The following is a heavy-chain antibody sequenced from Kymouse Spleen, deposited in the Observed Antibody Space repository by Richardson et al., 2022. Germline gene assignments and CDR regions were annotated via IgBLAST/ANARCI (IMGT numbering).Heavy chain of an antibody. CDR3: TPIPSRIVGDAGMDV. V-gene: IGHV3-73*02. J-gene: IGHJ6*02. CDR2: IRSKANSYAT. Sequence: EVQLVESGGGLVQPGGSLKLSCAASGFTFSGSAMHWVRQASGKGLEWVGRIRSKANSYATAYAASVKGRFTISRDDSKNTAYLQMNSLKTEDTAVYYCTPIPSRIVGDAGMDVWGQGTTVTVSS. D-gene: IGHD1-26*01. CDR1: GFTFSGSA.